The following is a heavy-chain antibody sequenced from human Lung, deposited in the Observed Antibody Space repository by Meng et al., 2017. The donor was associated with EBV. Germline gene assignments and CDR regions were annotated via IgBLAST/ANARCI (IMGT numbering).Heavy chain of an antibody. J-gene: IGHJ4*02. V-gene: IGHV4-31*03. CDR2: IYYTGSS. Sequence: GQREEAGPGLVPPSQTPSLTCTVSGGSVISGSYYWSWIRQQPGKGPEWIGYIYYTGSSFYNPSLKSRVTISVDTSKNQFSLNLSSVTAADTAVYYCANAGRFGESLGDYWGQGILVTVSS. CDR1: GGSVISGSYY. D-gene: IGHD3-10*01. CDR3: ANAGRFGESLGDY.